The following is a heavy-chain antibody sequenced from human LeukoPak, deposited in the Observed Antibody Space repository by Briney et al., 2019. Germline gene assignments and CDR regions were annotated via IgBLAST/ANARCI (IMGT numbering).Heavy chain of an antibody. CDR2: IYPGDSDT. Sequence: GESLKISCKGSGYSFTSYWIGWVCQMPGKGLEWMGIIYPGDSDTRYSPSFQGQVTISADKSISTAYLQWSSLKASDTAMYYCARFEWLSSISYYFDYWGQGTLVTVSS. CDR3: ARFEWLSSISYYFDY. CDR1: GYSFTSYW. D-gene: IGHD6-19*01. V-gene: IGHV5-51*01. J-gene: IGHJ4*02.